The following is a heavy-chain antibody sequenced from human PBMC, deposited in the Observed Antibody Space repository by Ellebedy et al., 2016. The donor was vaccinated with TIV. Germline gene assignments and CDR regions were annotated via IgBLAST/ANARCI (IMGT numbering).Heavy chain of an antibody. V-gene: IGHV4-59*08. CDR3: ARARDPSTAMVKYYYYGMDV. CDR2: IYYSGST. CDR1: GGSISSYY. J-gene: IGHJ6*02. D-gene: IGHD5-18*01. Sequence: SETLSLXXTVSGGSISSYYWSWIRQPPGKGLEWIGYIYYSGSTYYNPSLKSRVTISVDTSKNQFSLKLSSVTAADTAVYYCARARDPSTAMVKYYYYGMDVWGQGTTVTVSS.